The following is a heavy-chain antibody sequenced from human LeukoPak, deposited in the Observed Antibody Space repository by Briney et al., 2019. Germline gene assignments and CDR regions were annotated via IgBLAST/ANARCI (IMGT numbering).Heavy chain of an antibody. D-gene: IGHD6-19*01. V-gene: IGHV4-4*07. Sequence: PSETLSLTCTVSGGSISNYHWTWIRQPAGKGLEWIGQIHTSGSTNYNPPLKSRVTMSIDTAENQVSLTMRSVTAADTALYYCARRDYSTGWSFDKWGQGTLVTVSS. CDR3: ARRDYSTGWSFDK. CDR1: GGSISNYH. CDR2: IHTSGST. J-gene: IGHJ4*02.